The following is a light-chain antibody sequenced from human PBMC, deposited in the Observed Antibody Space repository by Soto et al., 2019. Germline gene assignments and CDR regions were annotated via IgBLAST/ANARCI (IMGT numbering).Light chain of an antibody. Sequence: DIQMTQSPSSLSASVGDRVTITCRASQSISSYLNWYQQKPGKAPKLLIYAASSLQSGVPSRFSGSGSGTDFTLTISSLQPEDFATYYCQQSYSTPPVTFGPGTKWIS. V-gene: IGKV1-39*01. J-gene: IGKJ3*01. CDR1: QSISSY. CDR2: AAS. CDR3: QQSYSTPPVT.